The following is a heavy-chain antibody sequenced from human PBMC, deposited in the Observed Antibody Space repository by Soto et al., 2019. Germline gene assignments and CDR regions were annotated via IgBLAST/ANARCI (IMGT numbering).Heavy chain of an antibody. CDR1: GGTFSSYA. J-gene: IGHJ4*02. CDR2: IIPIFGTA. CDR3: ARVDSGSYYVFGEADY. V-gene: IGHV1-69*01. Sequence: QVQLVQSGAEVKKPGSSVKVSCKASGGTFSSYAISWVRQAPGQGLEWMGGIIPIFGTANYAQKFQGRVTITADESTSTADMELSSLRSEDTAVYYCARVDSGSYYVFGEADYWGQGTLVTVSS. D-gene: IGHD1-26*01.